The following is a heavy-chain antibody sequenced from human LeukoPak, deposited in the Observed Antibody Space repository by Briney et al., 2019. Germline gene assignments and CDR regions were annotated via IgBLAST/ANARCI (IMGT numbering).Heavy chain of an antibody. CDR3: ARAPYYYDSSGYREWLLDY. CDR2: ISSSGSTI. J-gene: IGHJ4*02. Sequence: GGSLRLSCAASGFTFSDYYMSWIRQAPGKGLEWVSYISSSGSTIYYADSVKGRFTISRDNAKNSLYLQMNSLRAEDTAVYYCARAPYYYDSSGYREWLLDYWGQGTLVTVSS. D-gene: IGHD3-22*01. V-gene: IGHV3-11*01. CDR1: GFTFSDYY.